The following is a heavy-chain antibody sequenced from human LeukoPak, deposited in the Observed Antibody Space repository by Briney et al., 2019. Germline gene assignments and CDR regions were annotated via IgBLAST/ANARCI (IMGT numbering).Heavy chain of an antibody. V-gene: IGHV1-69*06. CDR1: GGTFSSYA. Sequence: GASVKVSFKASGGTFSSYAISWVRQAPGQGLEWMGGIIPIFGTANYAQKFQGRVTITADKSTSTAYMELSSLRSEDTAVYYCARDPVGLWFGEFDYWGQGTLVTVSS. J-gene: IGHJ4*02. CDR2: IIPIFGTA. D-gene: IGHD3-10*01. CDR3: ARDPVGLWFGEFDY.